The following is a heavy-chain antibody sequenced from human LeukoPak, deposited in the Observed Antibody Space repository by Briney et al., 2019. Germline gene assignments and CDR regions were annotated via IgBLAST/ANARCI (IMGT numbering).Heavy chain of an antibody. Sequence: SETLSLTCTVSGGSISSCSYYWGWIRQPPGKGLEWIGNIYYSGSTYYNPSLKSRVTISVDTSKNQFSLKLSSVTAADTAVYYCARDGYNPIDYWGQGTLVTVSS. CDR2: IYYSGST. CDR1: GGSISSCSYY. D-gene: IGHD5-24*01. V-gene: IGHV4-39*02. CDR3: ARDGYNPIDY. J-gene: IGHJ4*02.